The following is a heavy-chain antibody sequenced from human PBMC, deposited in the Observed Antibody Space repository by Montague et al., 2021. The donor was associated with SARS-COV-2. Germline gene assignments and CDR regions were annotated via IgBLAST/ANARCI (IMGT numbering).Heavy chain of an antibody. D-gene: IGHD5-24*01. J-gene: IGHJ5*02. CDR3: AREDRWNWFDP. Sequence: SETLSLTCTVSGGSINNSYWSCIRHLPPKGLEWIGYIFYRASTTYNPSLETRLIISVDQAKNQFSLKMRSVTAAATAVYYWAREDRWNWFDPWGQGTLVIVSS. CDR1: GGSINNSY. CDR2: IFYRAST. V-gene: IGHV4-59*12.